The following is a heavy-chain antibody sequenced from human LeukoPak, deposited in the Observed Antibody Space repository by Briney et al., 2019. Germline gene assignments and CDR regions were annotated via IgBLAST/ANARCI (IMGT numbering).Heavy chain of an antibody. Sequence: GGSLRLSCAASGFTFSTYTMNWVRQAPGKGLEWVSSISCSSSYIYYADSVKGRFTISRDNAKNSLYLQMNSLRAEDTAVYYCARDALAAGYRLEWYYFDYWGQGPLVTVSS. D-gene: IGHD2-2*01. V-gene: IGHV3-21*01. CDR3: ARDALAAGYRLEWYYFDY. J-gene: IGHJ4*02. CDR2: ISCSSSYI. CDR1: GFTFSTYT.